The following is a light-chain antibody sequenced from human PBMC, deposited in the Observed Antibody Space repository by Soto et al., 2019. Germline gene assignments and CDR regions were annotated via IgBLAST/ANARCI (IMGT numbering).Light chain of an antibody. V-gene: IGKV3D-15*01. J-gene: IGKJ5*01. CDR2: DAY. CDR3: QHYQSGHPIT. Sequence: EIGLSQSPSTLSSSLGERATITCRASQSVSNYLAWYQQKVGQAPRLLIYDAYTRATGIPARFRGGGSGTEFTLTISSLESEDSALYYCQHYQSGHPITFGQGTRLEI. CDR1: QSVSNY.